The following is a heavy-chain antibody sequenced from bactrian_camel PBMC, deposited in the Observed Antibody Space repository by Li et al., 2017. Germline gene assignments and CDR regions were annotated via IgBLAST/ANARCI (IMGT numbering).Heavy chain of an antibody. CDR1: GYHFINNC. CDR3: AADLVVGSGSWSAGQYNY. CDR2: IYIDGGTT. Sequence: VQLVESGGGSVQAGGSLRLSCSGSGYHFINNCVTWFRQAPEKEREGVAGIYIDGGTTYYADSVKGRFTISKDNAKNTLYLQMNSLKPEDTAMYYCAADLVVGSGSWSAGQYNYWGQGTQVTVS. V-gene: IGHV3S31*01. D-gene: IGHD2*01. J-gene: IGHJ4*01.